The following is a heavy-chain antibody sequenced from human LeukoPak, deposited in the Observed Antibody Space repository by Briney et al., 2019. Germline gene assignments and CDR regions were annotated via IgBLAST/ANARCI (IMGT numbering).Heavy chain of an antibody. D-gene: IGHD6-13*01. CDR1: GYTFITYW. J-gene: IGHJ3*02. V-gene: IGHV5-51*01. Sequence: GESLKISCQGSGYTFITYWIGWVRQMPGKGLGWMGIIFPADSDPRYSPSFQGQVTFSADKTINTAYLQFNSLTASDTTIYYCARRRGIAAMSAFDIWGQGTMVTVSS. CDR2: IFPADSDP. CDR3: ARRRGIAAMSAFDI.